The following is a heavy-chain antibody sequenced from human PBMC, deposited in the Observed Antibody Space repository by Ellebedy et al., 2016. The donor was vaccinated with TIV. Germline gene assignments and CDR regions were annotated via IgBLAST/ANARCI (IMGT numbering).Heavy chain of an antibody. Sequence: SETLSLXXPSNHSSFDVYYWSWIRQSPGKGLEWIGEISQRGSTNYNPSLRSRVSLSIDPSKKQFSLKLRSVTAADTAVYYCARAGGADYWGQGTLVTVSS. J-gene: IGHJ4*02. D-gene: IGHD3-10*01. CDR2: ISQRGST. V-gene: IGHV4-34*01. CDR1: HSSFDVYY. CDR3: ARAGGADY.